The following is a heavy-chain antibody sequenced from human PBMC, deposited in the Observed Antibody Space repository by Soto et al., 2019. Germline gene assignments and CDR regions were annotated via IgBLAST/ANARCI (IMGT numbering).Heavy chain of an antibody. J-gene: IGHJ6*03. D-gene: IGHD6-19*01. Sequence: GGSLRLSCAASGFTFSSYGMHWVRQAPGKGLEWVAVIWYDGSTKYDADSVKGRFTISRDNSKKTLYLQMNSLRAEDTAVYYCAREDGIAVAGTGHYYYYMDVWGKGTTVTVSS. V-gene: IGHV3-33*01. CDR3: AREDGIAVAGTGHYYYYMDV. CDR1: GFTFSSYG. CDR2: IWYDGSTK.